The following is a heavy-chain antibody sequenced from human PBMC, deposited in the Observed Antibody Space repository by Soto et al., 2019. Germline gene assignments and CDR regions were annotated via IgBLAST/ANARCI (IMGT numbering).Heavy chain of an antibody. CDR1: GGSISSYY. Sequence: SETLSLTCTVSGGSISSYYVSWIRQSAGKGLEWIGRIDTSGTTNYNPSLKSRVTMSVDASKNHFSLNLSSVTAADTAVYYCARGPRGYVYYHGMDVWGQGATVTVSS. V-gene: IGHV4-4*07. J-gene: IGHJ6*02. D-gene: IGHD3-10*01. CDR2: IDTSGTT. CDR3: ARGPRGYVYYHGMDV.